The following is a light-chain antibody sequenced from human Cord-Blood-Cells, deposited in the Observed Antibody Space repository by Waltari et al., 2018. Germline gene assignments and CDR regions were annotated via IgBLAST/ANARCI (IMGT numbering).Light chain of an antibody. J-gene: IGLJ2*01. CDR1: SSDVGCYNY. CDR3: SSYTSSSPDVV. CDR2: DVS. V-gene: IGLV2-14*01. Sequence: QSALTQPAPVSGSPGQSITISCTGTSSDVGCYNYVSWYQQHPGKAPKLMIYDVSKRPSGVSNRFSGSKSGNTASLTISGLQAEDEADYYCSSYTSSSPDVVFGGGTKLTVL.